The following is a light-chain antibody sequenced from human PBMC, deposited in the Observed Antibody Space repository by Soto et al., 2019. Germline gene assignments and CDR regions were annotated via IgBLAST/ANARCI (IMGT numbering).Light chain of an antibody. CDR1: QDIHNY. J-gene: IGKJ1*01. V-gene: IGKV1-8*01. CDR3: QRSYNYPWT. CDR2: AAS. Sequence: AVLLTQSSSSFSASTGDRATITCRASQDIHNYLAWYQQVPGKAPKLLLYAASILQTGVPSRFSGSGSGTDFTLTIDGLQSEDFATYFCQRSYNYPWTFGQGTTVE.